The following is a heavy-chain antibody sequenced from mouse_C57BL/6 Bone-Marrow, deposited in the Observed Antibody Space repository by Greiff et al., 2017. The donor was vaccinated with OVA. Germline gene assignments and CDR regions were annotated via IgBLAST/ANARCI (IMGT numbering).Heavy chain of an antibody. CDR2: IHPNSGST. Sequence: QVQLQQPGAELVKPGASVKLSCKASGYTFTSYWMHWVKQRPGQGLEWIGMIHPNSGSTNYNEKFKSKATLTVDTSSSTAYMQLSSLTSEDSAVYYCASNYPYYFDYWGQGTTLTVSS. D-gene: IGHD1-1*01. J-gene: IGHJ2*01. V-gene: IGHV1-64*01. CDR3: ASNYPYYFDY. CDR1: GYTFTSYW.